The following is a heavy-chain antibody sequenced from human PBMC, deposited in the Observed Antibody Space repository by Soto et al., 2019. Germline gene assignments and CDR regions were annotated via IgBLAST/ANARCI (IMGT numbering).Heavy chain of an antibody. Sequence: SVSNAWMNWVRQAPGKGLEWVGRIKSKTDGGTTDYAAPVKGRFTISRDDSKNMLYLQMNSLQTEDTAGYYCITVPAWYDCVSGSYSHSIWGQGPMVTVSS. CDR1: SVSNAW. V-gene: IGHV3-15*07. D-gene: IGHD3-16*01. CDR2: IKSKTDGGTT. CDR3: ITVPAWYDCVSGSYSHSI. J-gene: IGHJ3*02.